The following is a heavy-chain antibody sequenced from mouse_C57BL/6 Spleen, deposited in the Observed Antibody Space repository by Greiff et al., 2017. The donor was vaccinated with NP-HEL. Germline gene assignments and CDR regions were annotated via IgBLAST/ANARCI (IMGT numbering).Heavy chain of an antibody. CDR3: ARSSRWLLLPWFAY. D-gene: IGHD2-3*01. J-gene: IGHJ3*01. V-gene: IGHV1-84*01. CDR1: GYTFTDYY. CDR2: IYPGSGNT. Sequence: VQGVESGPELVKPGASVKISCKASGYTFTDYYINWVKQRPGQGLEWIGWIYPGSGNTKYNEKFKGKATLTVDTSSSTAYMQLSSLTSEDSAVYFCARSSRWLLLPWFAYWGQGTLVTVSA.